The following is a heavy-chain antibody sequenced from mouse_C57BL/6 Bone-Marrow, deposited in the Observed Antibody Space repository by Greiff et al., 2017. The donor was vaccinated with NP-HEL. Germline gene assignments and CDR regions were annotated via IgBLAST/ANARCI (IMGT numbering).Heavy chain of an antibody. V-gene: IGHV1-61*01. CDR3: ALWDGYFDY. CDR1: GYTFTSYW. Sequence: VQLQQPGAELVRPGSSVKLSCKASGYTFTSYWMDWVKQRPGQGLEWIGNIYPSDSETHYNQKFKDKATLTVDKSSSTAYMQLSSLTSEDSAVYYCALWDGYFDYWGQGTTLTVSS. D-gene: IGHD4-1*01. J-gene: IGHJ2*01. CDR2: IYPSDSET.